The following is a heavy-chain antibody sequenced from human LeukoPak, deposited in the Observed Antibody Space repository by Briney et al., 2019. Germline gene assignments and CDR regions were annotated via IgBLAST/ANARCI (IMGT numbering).Heavy chain of an antibody. D-gene: IGHD2-2*01. V-gene: IGHV4-39*01. CDR3: ARQLGYCSSTSCYADKVDY. CDR2: IYYSGST. CDR1: GGSISSSSYY. Sequence: SETLSLTCTVSGGSISSSSYYWGWIRQPPGKGLEWIGSIYYSGSTYYNPSLRSRVTISVDTSKDQFSLKLSSVTAADTAVYYCARQLGYCSSTSCYADKVDYWGQGTLVTVSS. J-gene: IGHJ4*02.